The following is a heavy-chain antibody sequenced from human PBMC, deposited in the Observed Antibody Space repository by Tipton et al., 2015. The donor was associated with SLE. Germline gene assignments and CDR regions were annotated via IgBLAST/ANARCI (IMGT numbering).Heavy chain of an antibody. V-gene: IGHV4-34*01. CDR3: ARAASPDS. CDR1: GGSFSGYY. D-gene: IGHD6-25*01. J-gene: IGHJ4*02. Sequence: TLSLTFAVYGGSFSGYYWCWFRQSPGRGLEWVGEINHSGSTNYNPSLKSRVTISLDKSKNHFSLKLSSVTAADAAVFYCARAASPDSWGQGTLVTVSS. CDR2: INHSGST.